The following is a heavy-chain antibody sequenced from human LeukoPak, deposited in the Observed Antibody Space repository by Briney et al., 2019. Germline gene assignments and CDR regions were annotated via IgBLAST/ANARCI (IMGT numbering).Heavy chain of an antibody. CDR3: ARLPVAAAGESVDY. D-gene: IGHD6-13*01. CDR1: GYSISSGYY. Sequence: SETLSLTCAVSGYSISSGYYWGWIRQPPGKGLEWIGSIYHSGSTYHNPSLKSRVTISVDTSKNQFSLKLSSVTAADTAVYYCARLPVAAAGESVDYWGQGTLVTVSS. V-gene: IGHV4-38-2*01. J-gene: IGHJ4*02. CDR2: IYHSGST.